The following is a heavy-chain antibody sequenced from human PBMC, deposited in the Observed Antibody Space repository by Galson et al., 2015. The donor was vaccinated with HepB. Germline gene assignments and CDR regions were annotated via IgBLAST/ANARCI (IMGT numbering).Heavy chain of an antibody. CDR1: GFKFSIYG. J-gene: IGHJ6*02. D-gene: IGHD2-21*02. Sequence: SLRLSCAASGFKFSIYGMEWVRQAPGKGLEWVAGIWYDGSNKKYADSVKGRFTISRDNAKNSLYLQMNSLRAEDTAVYYCARDSGAYCGGDCYSYYYYYYGLDVWGQGTTVTVSS. CDR3: ARDSGAYCGGDCYSYYYYYYGLDV. CDR2: IWYDGSNK. V-gene: IGHV3-33*08.